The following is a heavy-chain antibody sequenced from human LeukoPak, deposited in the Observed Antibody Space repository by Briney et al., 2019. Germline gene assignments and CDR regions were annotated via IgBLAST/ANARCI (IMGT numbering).Heavy chain of an antibody. D-gene: IGHD5-24*01. Sequence: GGSLRLSCAASGFTFDDYAMHWVRQAPGKGLEWVSGISWNSGSIGYADSVKGRFTISRDNAKNSLYLQMNSLRAEDTALYYCAKEGDGYPQGYFDYWGQGTLVTVSS. J-gene: IGHJ4*02. CDR2: ISWNSGSI. CDR3: AKEGDGYPQGYFDY. V-gene: IGHV3-9*01. CDR1: GFTFDDYA.